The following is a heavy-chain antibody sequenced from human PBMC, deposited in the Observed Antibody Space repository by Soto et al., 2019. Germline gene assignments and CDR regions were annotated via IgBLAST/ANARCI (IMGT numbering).Heavy chain of an antibody. Sequence: EVQLLESGGGLVQPGGSLRLSCAASGFTFSNYGLTWVRQPPGEGLEWVSTISGGVPSTYYADSVKGRFTISRDNSKNTLYLQINSLRAEDTAVYYCAKDLFLVRGDFDCWGQGTLVTVSS. CDR3: AKDLFLVRGDFDC. CDR2: ISGGVPST. V-gene: IGHV3-23*01. J-gene: IGHJ4*02. CDR1: GFTFSNYG. D-gene: IGHD3-10*01.